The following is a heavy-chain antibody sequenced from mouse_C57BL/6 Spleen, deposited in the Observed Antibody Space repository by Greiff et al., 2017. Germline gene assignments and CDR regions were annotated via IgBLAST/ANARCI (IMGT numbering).Heavy chain of an antibody. J-gene: IGHJ4*01. CDR3: ARSGGYYAMDY. D-gene: IGHD1-3*01. CDR2: INYDGSST. V-gene: IGHV5-16*01. Sequence: EVQRVESEGGLVQPGSSMKLSCTASGFTFSDYYMAWVRQVPEKGLEWVANINYDGSSTYYLDSLKSRFIISRDNAKNILYLQMSSLKSEDTATYYCARSGGYYAMDYWGQGTSVTVSS. CDR1: GFTFSDYY.